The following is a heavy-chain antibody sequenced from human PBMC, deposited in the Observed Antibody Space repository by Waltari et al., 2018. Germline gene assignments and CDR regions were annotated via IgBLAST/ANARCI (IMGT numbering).Heavy chain of an antibody. Sequence: QVQLQQWGAGLLKPSETLSLTCAVYGGSFSGYYWSWIRQPPGKGLEWIGEINHSASTNANPSLKNRVTISVATSKNRFSLKLSSGTAAETAVYYWAGRPTSCYGGAFDYWGQGTLVTVSS. V-gene: IGHV4-34*01. D-gene: IGHD5-12*01. CDR1: GGSFSGYY. CDR3: AGRPTSCYGGAFDY. J-gene: IGHJ4*02. CDR2: INHSAST.